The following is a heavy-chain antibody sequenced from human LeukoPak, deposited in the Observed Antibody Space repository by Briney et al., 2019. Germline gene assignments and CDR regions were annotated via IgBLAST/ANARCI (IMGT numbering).Heavy chain of an antibody. V-gene: IGHV4-59*01. CDR3: ARVRPTLYYYYYMDV. D-gene: IGHD4-11*01. J-gene: IGHJ6*03. Sequence: SETLSLTCTVSGGSISSNYWSWIRQPPGKGLEWFGYIYYSGSTNYNPSLKSRVTTSVDTSKNQFSLKLTSVTAAATAVYYCARVRPTLYYYYYMDVWGKGTTVTISS. CDR2: IYYSGST. CDR1: GGSISSNY.